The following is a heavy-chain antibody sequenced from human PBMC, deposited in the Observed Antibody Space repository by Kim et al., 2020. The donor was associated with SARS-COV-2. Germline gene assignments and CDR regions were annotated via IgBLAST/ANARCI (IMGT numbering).Heavy chain of an antibody. CDR1: GPSFSNNC. CDR3: ASAFCGRDCYAGKIDHIDS. J-gene: IGHJ4*02. Sequence: SETLSLTCGVYGPSFSNNCWTWVRQSPGKGLEWMGEVSYYGTTGYNSSLTSRVTITLDSTNRQISLDLSSVTASDTGVYYCASAFCGRDCYAGKIDHIDSWGQDALVTVSS. D-gene: IGHD2-21*02. CDR2: VSYYGTT. V-gene: IGHV4-34*01.